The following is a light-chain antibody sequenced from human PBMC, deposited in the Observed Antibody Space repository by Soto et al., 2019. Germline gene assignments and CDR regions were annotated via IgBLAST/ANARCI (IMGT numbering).Light chain of an antibody. V-gene: IGKV2D-29*02. CDR3: MQRIQLPET. Sequence: DIVMTQTPLSLSVSPVQPASISCKSSQSLLRSDGKSSLYWYLQKPGQSPQLLIYGASTRLSGVPDRFSGSGSGTDFTLKISRVEAEDVGVYYCMQRIQLPETFGQGTKLEIK. J-gene: IGKJ2*01. CDR2: GAS. CDR1: QSLLRSDGKSS.